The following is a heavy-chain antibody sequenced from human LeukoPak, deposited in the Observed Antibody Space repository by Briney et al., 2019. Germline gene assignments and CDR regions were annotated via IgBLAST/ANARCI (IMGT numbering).Heavy chain of an antibody. J-gene: IGHJ3*02. CDR3: ARERSYSSGWYGDAFDI. V-gene: IGHV4-30-4*07. Sequence: SETLSLTCAVSGGSISSGGYSWSWIRQPPGKGLEWIGYIYYSGSTYYNPSLKSRVTISVDTSKNQFSLKLSSVTAADTAVYYCARERSYSSGWYGDAFDIWGQGTMVTVSS. CDR1: GGSISSGGYS. D-gene: IGHD6-19*01. CDR2: IYYSGST.